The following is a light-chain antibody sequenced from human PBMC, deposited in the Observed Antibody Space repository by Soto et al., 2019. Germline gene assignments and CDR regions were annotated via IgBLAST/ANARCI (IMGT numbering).Light chain of an antibody. CDR3: QVWDSVTTPNYV. CDR1: NIGRKS. V-gene: IGLV3-21*02. CDR2: DDR. Sequence: SYELTQPPSVSVAPGQSARITCGGDNIGRKSVHWYQQKPGQAPVLVVFDDRDRPSGIPERFSGSNSENTATLTISRVEAGDEADYYCQVWDSVTTPNYVFGPGTMVTVL. J-gene: IGLJ1*01.